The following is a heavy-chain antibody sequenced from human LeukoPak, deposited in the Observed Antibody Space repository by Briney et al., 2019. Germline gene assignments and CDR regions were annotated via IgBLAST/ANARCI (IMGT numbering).Heavy chain of an antibody. V-gene: IGHV3-7*01. J-gene: IGHJ6*03. CDR2: IKQDGSEK. Sequence: GGSLRLSCAASGFTFSSYWMSWVRQAPGKGLEWVANIKQDGSEKYYVDSVKGRFTISRDNAKNSLYLQMNSLRAEDTAVYYCARRAVAYSFGSYYYYYCYMDVWGKGTTVTISS. D-gene: IGHD6-19*01. CDR1: GFTFSSYW. CDR3: ARRAVAYSFGSYYYYYCYMDV.